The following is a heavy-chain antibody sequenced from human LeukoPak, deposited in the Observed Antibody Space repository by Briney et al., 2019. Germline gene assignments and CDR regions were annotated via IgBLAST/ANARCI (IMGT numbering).Heavy chain of an antibody. Sequence: SLILSCAASGFTFDDYAMHWVRQAPGKGLEWVSGISWNSGSIGYADSVKGRFTISRDNAKNSLYLQMNSLRAEDTALYYCAKGTVTTLDYWGQGTLVTVSS. CDR1: GFTFDDYA. V-gene: IGHV3-9*01. J-gene: IGHJ4*02. CDR3: AKGTVTTLDY. D-gene: IGHD4-17*01. CDR2: ISWNSGSI.